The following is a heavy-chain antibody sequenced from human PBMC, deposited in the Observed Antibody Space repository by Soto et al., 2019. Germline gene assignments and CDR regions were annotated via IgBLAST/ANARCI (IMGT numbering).Heavy chain of an antibody. Sequence: SETLSLTCTVSGASVSTDYWSWIRQPPGKRLEYIGFIYHGGSPNYNPSLESRVTISVDTSKNQFSLKLSSVTAADTAEYYCASANYGDYDLDYWGQGTLVTVSS. J-gene: IGHJ4*02. CDR3: ASANYGDYDLDY. D-gene: IGHD4-17*01. V-gene: IGHV4-59*02. CDR2: IYHGGSP. CDR1: GASVSTDY.